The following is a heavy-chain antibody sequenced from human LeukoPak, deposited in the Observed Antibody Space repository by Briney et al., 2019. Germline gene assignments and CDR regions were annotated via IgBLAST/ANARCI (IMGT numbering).Heavy chain of an antibody. V-gene: IGHV4-59*02. CDR2: IYYSGST. D-gene: IGHD3-22*01. J-gene: IGHJ6*03. CDR1: NGFVSGYY. Sequence: SETLSLTLTSRNGFVSGYYGNWIRRRIRKRQEWIGNIYYSGSTNYNPSLKSRVTISVDTSKNQFSLKLSSVTAADTAVYYCTRGSIAYYYMDVWGKGTTVTISS. CDR3: TRGSIAYYYMDV.